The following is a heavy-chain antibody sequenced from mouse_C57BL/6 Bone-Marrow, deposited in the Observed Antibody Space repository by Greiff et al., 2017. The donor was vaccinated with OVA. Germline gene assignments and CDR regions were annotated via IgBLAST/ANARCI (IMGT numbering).Heavy chain of an antibody. CDR2: IYPGSGNT. V-gene: IGHV1-81*01. J-gene: IGHJ1*03. CDR1: GYTFTSYG. Sequence: VQLMESGAELARPGASVKLSCKASGYTFTSYGMSWVQQRPGQGLEWIGEIYPGSGNTYYNEKFKGKATLTADKSSSTAYMELRSLTSEGCAVYVCARQPSANWDWCFDVWGTGTTVTVSA. D-gene: IGHD4-1*01. CDR3: ARQPSANWDWCFDV.